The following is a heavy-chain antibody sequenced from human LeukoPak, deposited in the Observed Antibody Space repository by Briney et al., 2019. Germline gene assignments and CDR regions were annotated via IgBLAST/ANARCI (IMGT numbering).Heavy chain of an antibody. D-gene: IGHD1-26*01. V-gene: IGHV3-11*01. Sequence: GGTLRLSCAASGFTFSDYYMSWIRQAPGKGLEWVSYISTSGSTIYYADSVKGRFTISRDNAKNSLYLQMNSLRAEDTAVYYCARTTSYYYYMDVWGKGTTVTISS. CDR1: GFTFSDYY. CDR3: ARTTSYYYYMDV. J-gene: IGHJ6*03. CDR2: ISTSGSTI.